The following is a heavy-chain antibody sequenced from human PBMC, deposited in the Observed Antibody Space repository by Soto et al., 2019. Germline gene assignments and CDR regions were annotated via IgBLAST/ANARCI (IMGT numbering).Heavy chain of an antibody. D-gene: IGHD3-10*01. CDR3: ARVGGGAYNS. CDR2: ILPILGPP. V-gene: IGHV1-69*01. J-gene: IGHJ4*02. Sequence: QVQLVQSVAELKKPGSSVKVSCKASGGTFSTYAINWVRQAPGQGLEWMGGILPILGPPNYAQKFKGRVTIAADDSTSTASMELTSRRSEDTAIYYCARVGGGAYNSWGQGTLVTVSS. CDR1: GGTFSTYA.